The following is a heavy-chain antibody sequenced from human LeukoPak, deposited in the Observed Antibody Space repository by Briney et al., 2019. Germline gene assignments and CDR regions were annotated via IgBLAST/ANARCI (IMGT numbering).Heavy chain of an antibody. CDR1: GGSISSYY. Sequence: SETLSLTCTVSGGSISSYYWSWIRQPPGKGLEWMGYIYYSGSTNYNPSLKSRVTISVDTSKNQFSLKLSSVTAADTAVYYCARDQVKGYFDYWGQGTLVTVSS. J-gene: IGHJ4*02. V-gene: IGHV4-59*01. CDR2: IYYSGST. CDR3: ARDQVKGYFDY. D-gene: IGHD2-21*01.